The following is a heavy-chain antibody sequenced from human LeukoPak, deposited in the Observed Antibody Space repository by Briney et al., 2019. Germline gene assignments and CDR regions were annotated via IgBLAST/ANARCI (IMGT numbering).Heavy chain of an antibody. V-gene: IGHV3-30*02. Sequence: GGSLRLSCAASGFTFSECGMHWVRQAPGKGLEWVAFIRNDGSDKYYADSVKGRFTISRDNSKNTLFLQMNSLRPEDTAIYYCAKDLEYSSSFNWFDPWGQGNLVTVSS. D-gene: IGHD6-6*01. J-gene: IGHJ5*02. CDR2: IRNDGSDK. CDR1: GFTFSECG. CDR3: AKDLEYSSSFNWFDP.